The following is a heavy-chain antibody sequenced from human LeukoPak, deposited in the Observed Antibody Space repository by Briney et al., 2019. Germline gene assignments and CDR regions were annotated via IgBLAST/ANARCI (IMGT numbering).Heavy chain of an antibody. V-gene: IGHV3-23*01. CDR1: GFTFSSYA. CDR2: ISGSGGST. CDR3: AKAVAGPMRYYGMDV. Sequence: GGSLRLSCAASGFTFSSYAMSWVRQAPGKGLEWVSAISGSGGSTYYADSVKGRFTISRDNSKNTLYLQMNSLRAEDTAVYYCAKAVAGPMRYYGMDVWGQGTTVTVSS. D-gene: IGHD6-19*01. J-gene: IGHJ6*02.